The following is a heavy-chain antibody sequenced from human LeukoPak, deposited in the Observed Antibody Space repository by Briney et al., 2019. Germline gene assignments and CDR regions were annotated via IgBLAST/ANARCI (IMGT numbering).Heavy chain of an antibody. J-gene: IGHJ4*02. V-gene: IGHV4-39*01. CDR1: DDSISSSNYY. D-gene: IGHD1-26*01. CDR2: IYYSGNT. Sequence: SETLSLTCSVSDDSISSSNYYWGWIRQPPGKGLEWIGTIYYSGNTYYNPSLKGRVSISVDTSKSQFSLRLHSVTAADTAMYYCASSVGSTDYWGQGTLVTVS. CDR3: ASSVGSTDY.